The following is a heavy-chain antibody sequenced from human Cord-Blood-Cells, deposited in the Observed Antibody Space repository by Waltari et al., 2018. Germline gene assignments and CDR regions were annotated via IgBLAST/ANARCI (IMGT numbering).Heavy chain of an antibody. Sequence: QVQLQQWGAGLLKPSETLSLTCAVYGGSFSGYYWSWIRQPPGKGLEWIGEINHSGSTNHHPSLKRRVTISVDTSKKQFSPKLSSVTAADTAVYYWARDIAVAGTGDWGQGTLVTVSS. J-gene: IGHJ4*02. D-gene: IGHD6-19*01. CDR3: ARDIAVAGTGD. CDR2: INHSGST. CDR1: GGSFSGYY. V-gene: IGHV4-34*01.